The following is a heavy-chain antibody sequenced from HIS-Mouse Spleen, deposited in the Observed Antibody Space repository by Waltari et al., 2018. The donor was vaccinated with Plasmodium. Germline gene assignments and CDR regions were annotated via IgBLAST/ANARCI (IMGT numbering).Heavy chain of an antibody. CDR3: SGSSWIDY. CDR1: GFTFRNAW. CDR2: IKSKTDGGKT. V-gene: IGHV3-15*01. D-gene: IGHD6-13*01. Sequence: EVQLVESGGGLVKPGGSLRLSCAASGFTFRNAWMSWVRQAPGKGLEWVGRIKSKTDGGKTDYAAPVKGRFTISRDDSKNTLYLQMNSLKTEDTAVYYCSGSSWIDYWGQGTLVTVSS. J-gene: IGHJ4*02.